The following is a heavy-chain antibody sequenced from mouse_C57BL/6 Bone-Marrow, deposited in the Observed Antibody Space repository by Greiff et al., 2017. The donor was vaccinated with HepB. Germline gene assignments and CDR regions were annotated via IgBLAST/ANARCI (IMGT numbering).Heavy chain of an antibody. CDR1: GYTFTSYW. J-gene: IGHJ3*01. D-gene: IGHD2-3*01. Sequence: EVKVVESGTVLARPGASVKMSCKTSGYTFTSYWMHWVKQRPGQGLEWIGAIYPGNSDTSYNQKFKGKAKLTAVTSASTAYMELSSLTNEDSAVYYCTRWLLRRAWFAYWGQGTLVTVSA. CDR3: TRWLLRRAWFAY. CDR2: IYPGNSDT. V-gene: IGHV1-5*01.